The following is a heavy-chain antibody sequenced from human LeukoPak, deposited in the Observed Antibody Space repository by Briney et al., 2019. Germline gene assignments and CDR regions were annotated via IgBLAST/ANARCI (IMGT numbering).Heavy chain of an antibody. Sequence: SETLSLTCTVSGGSISSHYWSWIRQPPGKGLEWIGYIYTSGSTNYNPSLKSRVTISVDTSKNQFSLKLSSVTAADTAVYYCARRYCSSTSCYTRSEGYYYMDVWGKGTTVTVSS. CDR1: GGSISSHY. CDR3: ARRYCSSTSCYTRSEGYYYMDV. CDR2: IYTSGST. D-gene: IGHD2-2*02. J-gene: IGHJ6*03. V-gene: IGHV4-4*09.